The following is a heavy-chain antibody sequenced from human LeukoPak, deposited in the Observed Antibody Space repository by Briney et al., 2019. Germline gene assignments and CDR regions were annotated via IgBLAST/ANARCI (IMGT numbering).Heavy chain of an antibody. J-gene: IGHJ4*02. CDR2: IYSDGRT. Sequence: ETLSLTCTVSGGSISSYYWTWVRQAPGKGLEWVSIIYSDGRTYYADSVKGRFTISRDNSKNTPYLQMNSLRAEDTAVYYCARGGGYYYRAPLDFDYWGQGTLVTVSS. CDR3: ARGGGYYYRAPLDFDY. D-gene: IGHD3-22*01. CDR1: GGSISSYY. V-gene: IGHV3-53*01.